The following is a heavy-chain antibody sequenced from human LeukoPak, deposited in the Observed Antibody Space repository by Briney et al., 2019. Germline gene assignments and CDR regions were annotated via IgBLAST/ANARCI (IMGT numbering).Heavy chain of an antibody. J-gene: IGHJ4*02. CDR2: ISRSGDT. CDR3: AGEGNCSFATCLGLDY. V-gene: IGHV4-59*12. CDR1: GGSISSYY. Sequence: SETLSLTCTVSGGSISSYYWTWIRQPPGKGLEWIGYISRSGDTYYNPSLKSRVTISVDRSKNQFSLKLTSVTAADTAVYYCAGEGNCSFATCLGLDYWGQGTLVTVSS. D-gene: IGHD2-15*01.